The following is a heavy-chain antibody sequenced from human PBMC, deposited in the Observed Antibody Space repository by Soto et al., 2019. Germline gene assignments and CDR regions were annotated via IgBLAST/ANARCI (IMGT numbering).Heavy chain of an antibody. V-gene: IGHV3-30*18. CDR3: AKGLDCSGGSCYLNWFDP. CDR1: GFTFSSYG. D-gene: IGHD2-15*01. J-gene: IGHJ5*02. CDR2: ISYDGSNK. Sequence: QVQLVESGGGVVQPGRSLRLSCAASGFTFSSYGMHWVRQAPGKGLEWVAVISYDGSNKYYADSVKGRFTISRDNSKNTLYLQMNSLRAEDTALYYCAKGLDCSGGSCYLNWFDPWGQGTLVTVSS.